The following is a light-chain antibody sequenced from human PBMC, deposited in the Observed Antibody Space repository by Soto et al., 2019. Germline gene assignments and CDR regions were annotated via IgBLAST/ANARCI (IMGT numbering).Light chain of an antibody. CDR1: QSVSSN. CDR3: QPYNNWPLT. CDR2: DTS. J-gene: IGKJ4*01. Sequence: EIVMTQSPATLSVSPEERATLSCRASQSVSSNLAWYQHTPGQTPRLLIYDTSTRATGVPTRFSGSRSGAEFTLTINSLQSEDFAVYYCQPYNNWPLTFGGGTKGDIK. V-gene: IGKV3-15*01.